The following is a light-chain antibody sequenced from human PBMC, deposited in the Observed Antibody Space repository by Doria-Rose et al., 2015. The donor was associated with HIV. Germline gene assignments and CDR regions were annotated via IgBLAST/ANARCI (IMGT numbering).Light chain of an antibody. CDR2: DVS. CDR3: SSYSSSLYV. J-gene: IGLJ1*01. V-gene: IGLV2-14*03. Sequence: APKLVIYDVSNRPSGVSNRFSGSKSGNTASLTISGLQTEDEADYFCSSYSSSLYVFGSGTKVTGL.